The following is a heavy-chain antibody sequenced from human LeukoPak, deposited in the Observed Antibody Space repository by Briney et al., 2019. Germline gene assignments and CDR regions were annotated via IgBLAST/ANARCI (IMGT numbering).Heavy chain of an antibody. CDR2: IYTSGST. D-gene: IGHD1-26*01. V-gene: IGHV4-61*02. J-gene: IGHJ3*02. CDR1: GGSISSGSYY. CDR3: ARGWGDI. Sequence: TLSLTCTVSGGSISSGSYYWSWIRQPAGKGLEWIGRIYTSGSTNYNPSLKSRVTISVDTSKNQFSLKLSSVTAADTAVYYCARGWGDIWGQGTMVTVSS.